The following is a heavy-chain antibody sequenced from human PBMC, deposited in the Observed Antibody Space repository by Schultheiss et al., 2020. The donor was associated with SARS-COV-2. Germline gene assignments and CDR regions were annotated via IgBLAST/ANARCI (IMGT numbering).Heavy chain of an antibody. D-gene: IGHD1-1*01. CDR2: ISSSSSYI. V-gene: IGHV3-21*05. Sequence: GGSLRLSCAASGFTFSSYEMNWVRQAPGKGLEWVSYISSSSSYIYYADSVKGRFTISRDNAKNSLYLQMNSLRAEDTAVYYCAKVSGYNWNDRYYYYYMDVWGKGTTVTVSS. J-gene: IGHJ6*03. CDR3: AKVSGYNWNDRYYYYYMDV. CDR1: GFTFSSYE.